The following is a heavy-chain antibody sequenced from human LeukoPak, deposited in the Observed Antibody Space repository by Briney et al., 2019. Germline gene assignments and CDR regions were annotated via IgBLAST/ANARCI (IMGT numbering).Heavy chain of an antibody. CDR1: GFTFSSYA. D-gene: IGHD2-2*01. V-gene: IGHV3-23*01. J-gene: IGHJ4*02. Sequence: GGSLRLSCAASGFTFSSYAMSWVRQAPGKGLEWVSAISGSGGSTYYADSVKGRFTISRDNSKNLLYLQMDSLRVEDTAVYCARAGTCSSTSCDGGIEYWGQGTLVTVSS. CDR3: RAGTCSSTSCDGGIEY. CDR2: ISGSGGST.